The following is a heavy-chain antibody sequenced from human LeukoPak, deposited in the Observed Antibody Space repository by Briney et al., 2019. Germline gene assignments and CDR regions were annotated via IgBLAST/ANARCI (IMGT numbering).Heavy chain of an antibody. Sequence: GGSLRLSCAASGFTFSSYSMNWVRQAPGKGLEWISSISSSSSYIYYADSVKGRFTISRDNAKNSLYLQMNSLRAEDTAVYYCARDPPYYYDSTVDVWGQGTTVTVSS. V-gene: IGHV3-21*01. CDR1: GFTFSSYS. CDR3: ARDPPYYYDSTVDV. D-gene: IGHD3-22*01. J-gene: IGHJ6*02. CDR2: ISSSSSYI.